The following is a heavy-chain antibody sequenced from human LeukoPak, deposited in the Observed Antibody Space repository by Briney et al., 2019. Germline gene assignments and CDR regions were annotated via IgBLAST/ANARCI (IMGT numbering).Heavy chain of an antibody. D-gene: IGHD3-22*01. Sequence: GGSLRLSCAAPGFTFSNYTMNWVRQAPGKGLERVSSISSSSSYIHYADSVKGRFSISRDNAKNSLYLQMNSLRAEDTAVYYCARDRNYDGSVYYEDDYFDYWGQGTLVTVSS. CDR3: ARDRNYDGSVYYEDDYFDY. CDR1: GFTFSNYT. V-gene: IGHV3-21*01. CDR2: ISSSSSYI. J-gene: IGHJ4*02.